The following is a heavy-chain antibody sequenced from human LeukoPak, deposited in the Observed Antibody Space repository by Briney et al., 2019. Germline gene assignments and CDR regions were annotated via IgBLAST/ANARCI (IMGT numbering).Heavy chain of an antibody. D-gene: IGHD3-10*01. CDR1: GFTFSSYA. V-gene: IGHV3-30*04. CDR3: ARVETYYGSGSPLYGMDV. Sequence: PGRSLRLSCAASGFTFSSYAMHWVRQAPGKGLEWVAVISYDGSNKYYADSVKGRFTISRDNSKNILYLQMNSLRAEDTAVYYCARVETYYGSGSPLYGMDVWGQGTTVTVSS. CDR2: ISYDGSNK. J-gene: IGHJ6*02.